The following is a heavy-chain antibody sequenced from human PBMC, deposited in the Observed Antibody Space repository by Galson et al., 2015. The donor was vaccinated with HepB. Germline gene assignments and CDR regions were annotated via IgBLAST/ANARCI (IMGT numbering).Heavy chain of an antibody. Sequence: SLRLSCAASGFTFSSYGMHWVRQAPGKGLEWVAVISYDGSNKYYADSVKGRFTISRDNSKNTLYLQMNSLRAEDTAVYYCAKELARYYYDSSGRGDYWGQGTLVTVSS. CDR1: GFTFSSYG. J-gene: IGHJ4*02. CDR2: ISYDGSNK. D-gene: IGHD3-22*01. V-gene: IGHV3-30*18. CDR3: AKELARYYYDSSGRGDY.